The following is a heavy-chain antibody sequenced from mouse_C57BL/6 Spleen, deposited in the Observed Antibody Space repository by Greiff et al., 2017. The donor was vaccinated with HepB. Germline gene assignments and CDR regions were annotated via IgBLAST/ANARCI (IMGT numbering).Heavy chain of an antibody. CDR3: ARRSGRDYAMDY. D-gene: IGHD1-1*01. V-gene: IGHV1-4*01. J-gene: IGHJ4*01. CDR2: INPSSGYT. CDR1: GYTFTSYT. Sequence: VQLQQSGAELARPGASVKMSCKASGYTFTSYTMHWVKQRPGQGLEWIGYINPSSGYTKYNQKFKDKATLTADKSSSTAYMQLSSLTSEDSAVYYCARRSGRDYAMDYWGQGTSVTVSS.